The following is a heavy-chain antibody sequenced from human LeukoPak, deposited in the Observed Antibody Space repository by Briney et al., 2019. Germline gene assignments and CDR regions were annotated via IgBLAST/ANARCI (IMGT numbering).Heavy chain of an antibody. Sequence: PSETLSLTCTVSGGSISNYYWSWIRQPPGKGLEWIGYIYYSGSTNYNPSLKSRVTISVDTSKNQFSLKLSSVTAADTAVYYCARESYYYYGMDVWGQGTTVTVSS. CDR1: GGSISNYY. CDR3: ARESYYYYGMDV. J-gene: IGHJ6*02. V-gene: IGHV4-59*12. CDR2: IYYSGST.